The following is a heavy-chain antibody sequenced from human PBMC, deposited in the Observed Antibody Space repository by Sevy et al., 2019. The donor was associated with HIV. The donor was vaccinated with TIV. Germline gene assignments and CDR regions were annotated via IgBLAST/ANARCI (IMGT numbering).Heavy chain of an antibody. Sequence: GGSLRLSCAASGFTFSSYVMHWVRRAPGKGLEWVAHQWDDGSDKDYADSVKGRFTISRDNSKNMLYLQMNSLRPEDTAVYYCARDLVGATSDWGQGTLVTVSS. J-gene: IGHJ4*02. V-gene: IGHV3-30*04. CDR3: ARDLVGATSD. D-gene: IGHD1-26*01. CDR2: QWDDGSDK. CDR1: GFTFSSYV.